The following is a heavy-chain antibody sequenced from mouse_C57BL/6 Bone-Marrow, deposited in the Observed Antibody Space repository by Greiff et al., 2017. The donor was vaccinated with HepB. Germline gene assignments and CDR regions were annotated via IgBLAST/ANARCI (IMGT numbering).Heavy chain of an antibody. D-gene: IGHD1-1*01. Sequence: QVQLKESGPELVKPGASVKISCKASGYAFSSSWMNWVKQRPGKGLEWIGRIYPGDGDTNYNGKFKGKATLTADKSSSTAYMQLSSRTSEDSAVYFCARSPITTVVAHWYFDVWGTGTTVTVSS. CDR3: ARSPITTVVAHWYFDV. CDR1: GYAFSSSW. V-gene: IGHV1-82*01. J-gene: IGHJ1*03. CDR2: IYPGDGDT.